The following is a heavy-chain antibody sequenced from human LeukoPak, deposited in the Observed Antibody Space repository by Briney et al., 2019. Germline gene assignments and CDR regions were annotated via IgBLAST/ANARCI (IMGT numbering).Heavy chain of an antibody. CDR3: ASRVGATTDWD. V-gene: IGHV4-38-2*02. CDR1: GYSISSNYY. Sequence: PSETLSLTCTVSGYSISSNYYWGWIRQPPGKGLEWIGSIYHSGSTYYNPSLKSRVTILIDTSKNQFSLKLSSVTAADTAVYYCASRVGATTDWDWGQGTLVTVSS. J-gene: IGHJ4*02. D-gene: IGHD1-26*01. CDR2: IYHSGST.